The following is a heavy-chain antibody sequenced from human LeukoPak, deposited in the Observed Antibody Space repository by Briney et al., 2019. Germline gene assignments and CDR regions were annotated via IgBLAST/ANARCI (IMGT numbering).Heavy chain of an antibody. J-gene: IGHJ3*02. V-gene: IGHV1-8*03. CDR3: ARGVFVPAANAFDT. D-gene: IGHD2-2*01. Sequence: GASVKVSCKASGYTFTSYDINWVRQATGQGLEWMGWMNPNSGNTGYAQKFQGRVTITRNTSISTAYMELSSLRSEDTAVYYCARGVFVPAANAFDTWGQGTMVTVSS. CDR1: GYTFTSYD. CDR2: MNPNSGNT.